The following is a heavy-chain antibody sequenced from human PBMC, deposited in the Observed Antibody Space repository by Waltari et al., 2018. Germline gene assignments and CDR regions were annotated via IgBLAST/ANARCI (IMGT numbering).Heavy chain of an antibody. D-gene: IGHD2-15*01. J-gene: IGHJ3*02. CDR1: GFTFSSYS. CDR3: ARDKDYLKKVDAFDI. Sequence: EVQLVESGGGLVKPGGSLRLSCAASGFTFSSYSMNWVRQAPGKGLEWVSSISSSSSYIYYADSVKGRFTISRDNAKNSLYLQMNSLRAEDTAVYYCARDKDYLKKVDAFDIWGQGTMVTVSS. V-gene: IGHV3-21*01. CDR2: ISSSSSYI.